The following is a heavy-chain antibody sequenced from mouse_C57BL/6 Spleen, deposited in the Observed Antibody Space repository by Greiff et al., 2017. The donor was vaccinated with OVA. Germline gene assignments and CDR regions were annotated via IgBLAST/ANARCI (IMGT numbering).Heavy chain of an antibody. V-gene: IGHV1-19*01. Sequence: VQLQQSGPVLVKPGASVKMSCKASGYTFTDYYMNWVKQSPGKSLEWIGAINPYNGGTSYTQKFKGQATLTVDTSSSTAYLELNSLTSEDSAVYDCARCGNYSSYAMDYWGQGTSVTVSS. CDR1: GYTFTDYY. D-gene: IGHD2-1*01. J-gene: IGHJ4*01. CDR3: ARCGNYSSYAMDY. CDR2: INPYNGGT.